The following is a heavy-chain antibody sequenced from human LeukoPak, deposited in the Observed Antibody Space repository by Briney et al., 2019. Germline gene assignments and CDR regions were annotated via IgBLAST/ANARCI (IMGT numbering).Heavy chain of an antibody. CDR2: ISSSSSYI. Sequence: GGFLRLSCAASGFTFSSYTMNWVRQAPGKGLEWVSSISSSSSYIYYADSVKGRFTISRDNAKNSLYLQMNSLRDEDTAVYYCARETPEYDWGQGTLVTVSS. CDR3: ARETPEYD. J-gene: IGHJ4*02. CDR1: GFTFSSYT. D-gene: IGHD1-14*01. V-gene: IGHV3-21*01.